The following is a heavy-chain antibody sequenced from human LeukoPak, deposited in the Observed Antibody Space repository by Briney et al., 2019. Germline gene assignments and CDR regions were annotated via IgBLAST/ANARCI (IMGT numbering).Heavy chain of an antibody. Sequence: GGSLRLSYAASGFTVSSNYVSWVRQAPGKGLEWVSVIYSGGITYYADSVKGRFTISRDDSKNTLSLQMNSLRAEDTAMYYCATERGYSGFFDYWGQGTLVTVSS. V-gene: IGHV3-53*01. CDR3: ATERGYSGFFDY. J-gene: IGHJ4*02. CDR1: GFTVSSNY. CDR2: IYSGGIT. D-gene: IGHD5-12*01.